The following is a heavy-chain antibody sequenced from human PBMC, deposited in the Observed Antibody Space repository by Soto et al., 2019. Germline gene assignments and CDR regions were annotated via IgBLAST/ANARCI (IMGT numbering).Heavy chain of an antibody. CDR1: GYYFTAYD. V-gene: IGHV1-8*02. D-gene: IGHD2-2*01. J-gene: IGHJ6*02. CDR2: MNPINGAT. Sequence: ASVKVSCKASGYYFTAYDINWVRQASGQGLEWMGWMNPINGATGSARRFQGRVSMTRNTATATAYLELTSLRSDDSAVYFCGRGPSPRAPAGGTPYYYAMDVWGQGTTVTVSS. CDR3: GRGPSPRAPAGGTPYYYAMDV.